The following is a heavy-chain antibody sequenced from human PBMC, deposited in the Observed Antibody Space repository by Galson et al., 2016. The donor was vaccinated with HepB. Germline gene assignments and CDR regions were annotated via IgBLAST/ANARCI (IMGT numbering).Heavy chain of an antibody. CDR2: TFYSSKWYY. CDR1: GDSVSSNRAA. V-gene: IGHV6-1*01. CDR3: AREILTGYYSDWFDP. D-gene: IGHD3-9*01. J-gene: IGHJ5*02. Sequence: CAISGDSVSSNRAAWNWIRQSPTRGLEWLGRTFYSSKWYYDYAESVKSRISIKPDTSKNQFSLQLNSVTPEDTAMYYCAREILTGYYSDWFDPWGQGTLVTVSS.